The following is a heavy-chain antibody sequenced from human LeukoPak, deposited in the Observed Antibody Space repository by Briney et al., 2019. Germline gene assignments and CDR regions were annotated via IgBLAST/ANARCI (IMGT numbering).Heavy chain of an antibody. Sequence: SETLSLTCTVSGGSISSSSYYWGWIRQPPGKGLEWIGSIYYSGSTYYNPSLKSRVTISVDTSKNQFSLKLSSVTAADTAVYYCARPLTRPGIAAAGTWFDPWGQGTLVTVSS. CDR1: GGSISSSSYY. V-gene: IGHV4-39*07. J-gene: IGHJ5*02. CDR3: ARPLTRPGIAAAGTWFDP. D-gene: IGHD6-13*01. CDR2: IYYSGST.